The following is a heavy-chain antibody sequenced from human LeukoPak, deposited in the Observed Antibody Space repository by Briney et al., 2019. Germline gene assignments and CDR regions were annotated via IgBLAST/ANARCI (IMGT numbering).Heavy chain of an antibody. CDR1: GFTFSDYY. CDR2: IYSGGIT. V-gene: IGHV3-66*01. CDR3: ARDQYSSGWYDS. D-gene: IGHD3-22*01. J-gene: IGHJ5*01. Sequence: GGSLRLSCAASGFTFSDYYMSWVRQVPGKGLEWVSIIYSGGITYYADSVKGRFTISRDSSKNTVDLQMNSLRVEDTAVYYCARDQYSSGWYDSWGQGTRVTVSS.